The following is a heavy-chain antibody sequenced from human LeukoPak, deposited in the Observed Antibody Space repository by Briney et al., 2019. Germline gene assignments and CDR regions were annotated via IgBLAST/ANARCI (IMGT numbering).Heavy chain of an antibody. V-gene: IGHV3-23*01. Sequence: GGSLRLSCAASGFTFSSYAMSWVRQAPGKGLEWVSAISGSGGSTYYADSVKGRFTISRDNSKNTLYLQMNSLRAEDTAVYYCAKDLYSSGWYPYYFDYWGQGTLVTVSS. CDR2: ISGSGGST. J-gene: IGHJ4*02. CDR1: GFTFSSYA. D-gene: IGHD6-19*01. CDR3: AKDLYSSGWYPYYFDY.